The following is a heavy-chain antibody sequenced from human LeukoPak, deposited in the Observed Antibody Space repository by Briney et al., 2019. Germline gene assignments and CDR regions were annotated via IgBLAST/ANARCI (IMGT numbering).Heavy chain of an antibody. V-gene: IGHV1-18*01. J-gene: IGHJ4*02. CDR2: ISAYNGNT. D-gene: IGHD3-22*01. CDR3: ATRSEDYYDSSGYYIFDY. CDR1: GYTFTSYG. Sequence: ASVKVSCKASGYTFTSYGISWVRQAPGQGLEWMGWISAYNGNTNYAQKLQGRVTMTTDTSTSTAYMELSSLRSEDTAVYYCATRSEDYYDSSGYYIFDYWGQGTLVTVSS.